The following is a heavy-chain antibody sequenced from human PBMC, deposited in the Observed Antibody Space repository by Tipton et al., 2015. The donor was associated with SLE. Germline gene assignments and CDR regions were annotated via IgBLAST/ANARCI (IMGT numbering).Heavy chain of an antibody. CDR1: GVSISRYS. CDR2: IQTSGST. V-gene: IGHV4-4*08. Sequence: TLSLTCTVSGVSISRYSWNWIRQSPGRGLEWIGRIQTSGSTKYNPSLNGRVTISVDTSNNQFSLKLNSVTAADTAVYYCARVTVGHWYFDLWGRGTLVTVSS. J-gene: IGHJ2*01. D-gene: IGHD1-26*01. CDR3: ARVTVGHWYFDL.